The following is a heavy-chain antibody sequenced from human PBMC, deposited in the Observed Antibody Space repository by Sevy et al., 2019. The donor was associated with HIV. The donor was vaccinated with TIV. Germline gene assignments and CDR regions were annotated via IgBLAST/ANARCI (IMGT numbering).Heavy chain of an antibody. D-gene: IGHD2-15*01. J-gene: IGHJ4*02. CDR1: GFIFSNHA. V-gene: IGHV3-23*01. CDR3: AQRDCTGGNCYRPFDY. Sequence: GGSLRLSCAASGFIFSNHAMSWVRQAPGKGLEWVSHISGGGGGSTYYADSVRGRFTISRDNSKNSLYLQMNSLRVEDTAEYYCAQRDCTGGNCYRPFDYWGQGTLVTVSS. CDR2: ISGGGGGST.